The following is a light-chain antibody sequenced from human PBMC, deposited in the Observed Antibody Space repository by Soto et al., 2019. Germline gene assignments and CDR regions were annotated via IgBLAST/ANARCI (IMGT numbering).Light chain of an antibody. CDR1: QSISSY. V-gene: IGKV1-39*01. J-gene: IGKJ4*01. Sequence: DIQMTQSPSSLSASVGDRVTITCRASQSISSYLNWYQQKPGKAPQLLIYAASSLQSGVPSRFSGSGSGTDFTLTISSLQTEALATYDCQPSYSTPPVTFGGGTKVEIK. CDR2: AAS. CDR3: QPSYSTPPVT.